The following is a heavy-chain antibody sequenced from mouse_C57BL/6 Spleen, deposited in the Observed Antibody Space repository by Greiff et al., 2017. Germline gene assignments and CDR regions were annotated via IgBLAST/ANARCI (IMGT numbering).Heavy chain of an antibody. D-gene: IGHD1-1*01. CDR1: GYAFSSYW. CDR3: ARYTTVVATPYYAMDY. V-gene: IGHV1-80*01. CDR2: IYPGDGDT. J-gene: IGHJ4*01. Sequence: QVQLQQSGAELVKPGASVKISCKASGYAFSSYWMNWVKQRPGKGLEWIGQIYPGDGDTNYNGKFKGKATLTADKSSSTAYMQLSSLTSEGSAVYFCARYTTVVATPYYAMDYWGQGTSVTVSS.